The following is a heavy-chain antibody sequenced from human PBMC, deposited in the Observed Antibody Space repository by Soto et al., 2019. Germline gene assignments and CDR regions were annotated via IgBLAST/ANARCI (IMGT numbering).Heavy chain of an antibody. CDR1: GGTFSNYG. J-gene: IGHJ6*02. Sequence: QVQLVQSGAEVRKPGSSVKVSCKASGGTFSNYGLSWVRHAPGQGLEWMGGVIPMFGTANYAQKFQGRVTITADESTRTAYMDLSSLTSGDTAVYYCARDRTDTLEDRYYGMDVWGQGTTVIVSS. D-gene: IGHD2-15*01. CDR3: ARDRTDTLEDRYYGMDV. V-gene: IGHV1-69*01. CDR2: VIPMFGTA.